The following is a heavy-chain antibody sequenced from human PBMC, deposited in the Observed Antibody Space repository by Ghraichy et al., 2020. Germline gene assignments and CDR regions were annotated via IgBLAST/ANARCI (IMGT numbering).Heavy chain of an antibody. J-gene: IGHJ5*01. Sequence: SETLSLTCTVSGGSISSSYWSWIRQPPGQGLEWISYIYNSWSTKYNPSLKSRVTISVDTSKNPLSLKLSSVTAADTAVYYCAKDPSSAGSSKNWFDPWGQGTLVTVS. CDR3: AKDPSSAGSSKNWFDP. V-gene: IGHV4-59*01. D-gene: IGHD6-13*01. CDR2: IYNSWST. CDR1: GGSISSSY.